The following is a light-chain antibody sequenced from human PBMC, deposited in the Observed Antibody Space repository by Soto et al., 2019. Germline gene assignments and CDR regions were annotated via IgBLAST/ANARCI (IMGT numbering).Light chain of an antibody. V-gene: IGLV3-21*03. CDR3: QVWDTTNPVI. J-gene: IGLJ2*01. Sequence: SYELTQPPSVSVAPGKTARITCGGNNIESKSVHWYQQKPGQAPVLVVYDDGDRTTGIPERFSGSKSGNTATLTTSRVEAGDEADYYCQVWDTTNPVIFGGGTKVTVL. CDR2: DDG. CDR1: NIESKS.